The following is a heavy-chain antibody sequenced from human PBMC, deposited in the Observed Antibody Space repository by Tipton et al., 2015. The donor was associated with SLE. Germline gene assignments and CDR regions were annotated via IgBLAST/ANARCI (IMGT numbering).Heavy chain of an antibody. J-gene: IGHJ4*02. CDR2: TYYRSKWFN. CDR3: AGTCSGGSCYSFDS. V-gene: IGHV6-1*01. Sequence: LRLSCVISGDSVSSNNAAWNWIRQSPSRGLEWLGRTYYRSKWFNNYAVSVQSRITFNSDTSKNQFSLQLNSVTPEDTAVYYCAGTCSGGSCYSFDSWGQGTLVTVSS. D-gene: IGHD2-15*01. CDR1: GDSVSSNNAA.